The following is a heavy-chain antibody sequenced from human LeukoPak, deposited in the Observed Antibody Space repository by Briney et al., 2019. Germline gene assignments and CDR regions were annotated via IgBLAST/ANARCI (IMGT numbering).Heavy chain of an antibody. J-gene: IGHJ5*02. CDR2: IYYSGTT. CDR1: GGSISSGDYY. Sequence: SETLSLTCTVSGGSISSGDYYWNWIRQAPGKGLEWIGYIYYSGTTFYNPSLKSRVTIPIDTSKNQFSLKLSSVTAADTAVYYCARENPYYGSGSYNNWFDPWGQGTLVTVSS. CDR3: ARENPYYGSGSYNNWFDP. V-gene: IGHV4-30-4*01. D-gene: IGHD3-10*01.